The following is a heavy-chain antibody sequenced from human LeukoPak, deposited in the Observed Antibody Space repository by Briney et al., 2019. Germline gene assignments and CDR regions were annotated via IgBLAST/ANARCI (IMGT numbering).Heavy chain of an antibody. Sequence: KSSETLSLTCAVSGYSISSGYYWGWIRQPPGKGLEWIGSIYHSGSTYYNPSLKSRVTISVDTSKNQFSLKLSSVTAADTAVYYCARVEYSSGWYLDYWGQGTLVTVSS. CDR2: IYHSGST. CDR1: GYSISSGYY. J-gene: IGHJ4*02. CDR3: ARVEYSSGWYLDY. D-gene: IGHD6-19*01. V-gene: IGHV4-38-2*01.